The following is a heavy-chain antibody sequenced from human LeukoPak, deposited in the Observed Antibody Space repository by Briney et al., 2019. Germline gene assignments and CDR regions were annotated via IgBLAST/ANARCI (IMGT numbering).Heavy chain of an antibody. V-gene: IGHV1-8*01. Sequence: ASVKVSCKASGFTFTNYDINWMRQATGQGLEWMGWMNPKSGSAGYAQKFQGRVTMTRNTSISTAYMELSNLRSEDTAIYYCARNLDLSGYYMWFDPWGQGTLVTVSS. CDR2: MNPKSGSA. D-gene: IGHD3-3*01. CDR1: GFTFTNYD. J-gene: IGHJ5*02. CDR3: ARNLDLSGYYMWFDP.